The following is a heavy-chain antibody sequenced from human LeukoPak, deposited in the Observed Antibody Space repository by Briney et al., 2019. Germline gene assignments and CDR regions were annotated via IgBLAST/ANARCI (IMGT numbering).Heavy chain of an antibody. Sequence: RASETLSLTCAVYGGSFSGYYWSWIRQPPGKGLEWIGEINHSGSTNYNPSLKSRVTISVDTSKNQFSLKLSSVTAADTAVYYCARVGGSGSYSPYDAFDIWGQGTMVTVSS. CDR2: INHSGST. CDR3: ARVGGSGSYSPYDAFDI. CDR1: GGSFSGYY. J-gene: IGHJ3*02. D-gene: IGHD3-10*01. V-gene: IGHV4-34*01.